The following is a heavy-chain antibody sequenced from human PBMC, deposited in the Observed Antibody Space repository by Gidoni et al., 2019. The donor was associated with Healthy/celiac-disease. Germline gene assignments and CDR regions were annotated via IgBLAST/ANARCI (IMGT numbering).Heavy chain of an antibody. V-gene: IGHV3-30*18. CDR2: ISYDGSNK. CDR3: AKKGSSWTQGEIYFDY. D-gene: IGHD6-13*01. CDR1: GFTFSNYG. J-gene: IGHJ4*02. Sequence: QMQLVESGGGVVQPGKSLRLSCAASGFTFSNYGMHWVRQAPGKGLEWVAVISYDGSNKYYADSVKGRFSISRDNSKNTLYLQMKSLRAEDTAVYYCAKKGSSWTQGEIYFDYWGQGTLVTVSS.